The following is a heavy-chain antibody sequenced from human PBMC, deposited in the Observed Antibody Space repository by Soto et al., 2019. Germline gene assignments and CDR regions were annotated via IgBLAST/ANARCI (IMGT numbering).Heavy chain of an antibody. D-gene: IGHD3-16*01. Sequence: GESLKISCKCSGYRFSSYWIAWVRQMPGKGLEWMWIIYPGDSDTRYSPSFEGQVTISADKSNSTAYLQWSSLKASDTAMYYCARQGSNGAYYYYVLDVWGQGTTVTVSS. CDR3: ARQGSNGAYYYYVLDV. CDR1: GYRFSSYW. J-gene: IGHJ6*02. CDR2: IYPGDSDT. V-gene: IGHV5-51*01.